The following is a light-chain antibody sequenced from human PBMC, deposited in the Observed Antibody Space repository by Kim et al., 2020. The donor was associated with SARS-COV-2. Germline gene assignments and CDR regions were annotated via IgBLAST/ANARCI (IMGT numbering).Light chain of an antibody. CDR3: SAWDSSLSVVV. Sequence: LTAKLTCTGNSNNVGNQGAAWLQQHQSHPPKLLSYRNNNRPSGISERLSASRSGNTASLTITGLQPEDEADYYCSAWDSSLSVVVFGGGTQLTVL. CDR1: SNNVGNQG. V-gene: IGLV10-54*01. J-gene: IGLJ2*01. CDR2: RNN.